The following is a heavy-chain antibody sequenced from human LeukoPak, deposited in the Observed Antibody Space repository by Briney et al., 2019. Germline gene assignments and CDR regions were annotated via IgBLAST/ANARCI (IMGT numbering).Heavy chain of an antibody. D-gene: IGHD2-2*01. CDR2: IYPGDSDT. J-gene: IGHJ4*02. Sequence: GESLKISCKGSGYSFTSYWIGWVRQMPGKGLEWMGIIYPGDSDTRYSPSFQGQVTISADKSISTAYLQWSSLKASDTAMYYWVRLLGGYCSRTSCSSGGYYFDYWGQGTLVTVSS. V-gene: IGHV5-51*01. CDR3: VRLLGGYCSRTSCSSGGYYFDY. CDR1: GYSFTSYW.